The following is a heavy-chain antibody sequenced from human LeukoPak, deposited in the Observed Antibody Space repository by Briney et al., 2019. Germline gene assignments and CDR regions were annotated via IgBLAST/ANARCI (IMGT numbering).Heavy chain of an antibody. J-gene: IGHJ4*02. CDR3: GIRDTSDYYVF. CDR1: GFTFSSYA. D-gene: IGHD3-22*01. Sequence: GGSLRLSCAASGFTFSSYAMSWVRQAPGKGLEWVSTITGNGVTTYYADSVKGRFTISRDNSKNTLFLEMNSLRAEDTAVYYCGIRDTSDYYVFWGQGTLVTVSS. CDR2: ITGNGVTT. V-gene: IGHV3-23*01.